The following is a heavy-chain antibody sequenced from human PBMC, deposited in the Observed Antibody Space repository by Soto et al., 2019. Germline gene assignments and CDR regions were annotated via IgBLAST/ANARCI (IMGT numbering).Heavy chain of an antibody. CDR2: IYYSGST. V-gene: IGHV4-31*03. D-gene: IGHD6-13*01. Sequence: QVQLQESGPGLVEPSQTLSLTCTVSGGSISSGGYYWSWIRQHLGKGLECIGYIYYSGSTNYNPALKSRVTISVDTSKNHVSLKLSSVTAADTAVYYCARLVRWFDPWGQGTLVTVSS. CDR3: ARLVRWFDP. J-gene: IGHJ5*02. CDR1: GGSISSGGYY.